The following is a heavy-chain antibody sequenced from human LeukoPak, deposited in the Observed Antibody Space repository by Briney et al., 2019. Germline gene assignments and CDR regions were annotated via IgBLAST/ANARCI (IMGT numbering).Heavy chain of an antibody. D-gene: IGHD2-2*01. CDR1: GGSISSSNW. J-gene: IGHJ5*02. V-gene: IGHV4-4*02. Sequence: SETLSLTCAVSGGSISSSNWWSWVRQPPGKGLEWMGEIYHSGSTIYNPSLKGRVTISVDKSKNQFSLKLSSVTAADTAVYYCARGTVVVPAATNWFDPWGQGTLVTVSS. CDR2: IYHSGST. CDR3: ARGTVVVPAATNWFDP.